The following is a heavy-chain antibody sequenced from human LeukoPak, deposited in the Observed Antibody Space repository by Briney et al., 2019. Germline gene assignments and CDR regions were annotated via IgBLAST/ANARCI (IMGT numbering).Heavy chain of an antibody. CDR3: AKGHCSSTSCYGTGFDY. D-gene: IGHD2-2*01. CDR1: AFTFSTYG. J-gene: IGHJ4*02. V-gene: IGHV3-30*02. Sequence: GGSLRLSCAASAFTFSTYGMHWVRQAPGKGLEWVAFIRYDGINKYYADSVKGRFTISRDNSKNALYLQMNSLRAEDTAVYYCAKGHCSSTSCYGTGFDYWGQGTLVTVPS. CDR2: IRYDGINK.